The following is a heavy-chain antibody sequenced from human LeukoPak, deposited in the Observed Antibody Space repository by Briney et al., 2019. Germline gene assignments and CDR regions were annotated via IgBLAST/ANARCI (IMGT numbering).Heavy chain of an antibody. V-gene: IGHV2-70*11. CDR2: IALDEDK. CDR3: ARMGCGVYPNYFDF. D-gene: IGHD2-8*01. J-gene: IGHJ4*02. CDR1: GFSLTTSGIC. Sequence: SGPTLVNPTQTLTLTCTFSGFSLTTSGICVNWIRQPPGKALEWLARIALDEDKYFDTSLKTRLTISKDTSKNQVVLRMINVDPGDTGTYYCARMGCGVYPNYFDFWGQGILVTVSS.